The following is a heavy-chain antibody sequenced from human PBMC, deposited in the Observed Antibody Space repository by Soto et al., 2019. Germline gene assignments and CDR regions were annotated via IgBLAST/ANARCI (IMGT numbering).Heavy chain of an antibody. Sequence: EVQLLESGGGLVQPGGSLRLSCAASGFIFSSYTMSWVRQAPGKGLEWVSSFTAKGNWTYYGETVKGRFPISRDDSKKTLNMKMNSLRTEDTAVYYCASSKTGTRYYFEYWGRGTLVTVSS. CDR3: ASSKTGTRYYFEY. J-gene: IGHJ4*02. V-gene: IGHV3-23*01. D-gene: IGHD1-7*01. CDR1: GFIFSSYT. CDR2: FTAKGNWT.